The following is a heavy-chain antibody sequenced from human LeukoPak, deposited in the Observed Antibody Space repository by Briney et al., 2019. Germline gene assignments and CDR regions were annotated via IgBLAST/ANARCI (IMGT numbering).Heavy chain of an antibody. V-gene: IGHV3-72*01. D-gene: IGHD2-15*01. CDR2: SRNKANSYTT. Sequence: QPGGSLRLSCAASGFTFSSYDMNWVRQAPGKGLEWVGRSRNKANSYTTEYAASVKGRFTISRDDSKSSLYLLMNSLKTEDTAVYYCTRTEYCSGGRCYSDYFDSWGQGTLVTVSS. CDR1: GFTFSSYD. CDR3: TRTEYCSGGRCYSDYFDS. J-gene: IGHJ4*02.